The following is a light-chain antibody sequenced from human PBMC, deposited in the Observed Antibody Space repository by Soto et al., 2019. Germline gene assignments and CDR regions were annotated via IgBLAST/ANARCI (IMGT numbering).Light chain of an antibody. CDR3: AAWDDSLNGYV. CDR2: SNN. CDR1: SSNIGSNT. J-gene: IGLJ1*01. Sequence: QSVLTQPPSASGTPGQRVTISCSGISSNIGSNTVNWYQQLPGTAPKLLIYSNNQRPSGVPDRFSGSNSGTSASLAISGLQSEDEADYYCAAWDDSLNGYVFGTGTKLTVL. V-gene: IGLV1-44*01.